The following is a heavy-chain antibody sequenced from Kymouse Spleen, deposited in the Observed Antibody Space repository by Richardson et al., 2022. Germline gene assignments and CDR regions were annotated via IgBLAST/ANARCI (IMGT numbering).Heavy chain of an antibody. CDR3: ARENGGSYYGWFDP. Sequence: EVQLVESGGGLVQPGGSLRLSCAASGFTFSSYWMHWVRQAPGKGLVWVSRINSDGSSTSYADSVKGRFTISRDNAKNTLYLQMNSLRAEDTAVYYCARENGGSYYGWFDPWGQGTLVTVSS. J-gene: IGHJ5*02. CDR1: GFTFSSYW. D-gene: IGHD1-26*01. V-gene: IGHV3-74*01. CDR2: INSDGSST.